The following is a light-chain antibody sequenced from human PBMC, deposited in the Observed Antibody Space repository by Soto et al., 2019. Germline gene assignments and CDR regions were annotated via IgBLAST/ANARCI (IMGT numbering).Light chain of an antibody. CDR1: SGSVLTSYY. CDR2: NTS. J-gene: IGLJ2*01. CDR3: ALYVGGGTVV. Sequence: QAVVSQEPSFSVSPGGTITVTCGLSSGSVLTSYYPSWYQQTPGQAPRTLIYNTSIRSSGVPDRFSGSIVGNTAALTITGAQADEECLYYCALYVGGGTVVFGGGTKLTVL. V-gene: IGLV8-61*01.